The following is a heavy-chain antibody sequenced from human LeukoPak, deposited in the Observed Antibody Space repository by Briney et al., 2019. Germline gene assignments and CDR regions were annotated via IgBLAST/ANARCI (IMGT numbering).Heavy chain of an antibody. CDR1: GYSFSGYY. CDR2: INPNMGAT. J-gene: IGHJ5*02. CDR3: ARGIGITIFPTSPGRWFDP. Sequence: ASVNVSCKASGYSFSGYYMHLVRQAPRQALEWMGWINPNMGATNYAQKLQGRVTMTTDPSTSTAYMELRSLRSDDTAVYYCARGIGITIFPTSPGRWFDPWGQGTLVTVSS. V-gene: IGHV1-2*02. D-gene: IGHD3-9*01.